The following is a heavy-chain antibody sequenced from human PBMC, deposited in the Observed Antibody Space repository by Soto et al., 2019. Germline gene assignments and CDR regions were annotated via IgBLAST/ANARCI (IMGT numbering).Heavy chain of an antibody. V-gene: IGHV3-21*01. Sequence: GGSLRLSCAASGFTFSSYSMNWVRQAPGKGLEWVSSISSSSYTYYADSVKGRFTISRDNSKNMLYLQMNSLRVEDTAVYYCAREVRVRGFAFDIWGQGTMVTVSS. D-gene: IGHD3-3*01. CDR1: GFTFSSYS. CDR3: AREVRVRGFAFDI. CDR2: ISSSSYT. J-gene: IGHJ3*02.